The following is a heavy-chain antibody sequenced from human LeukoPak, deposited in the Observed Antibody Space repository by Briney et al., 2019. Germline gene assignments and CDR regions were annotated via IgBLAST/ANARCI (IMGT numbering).Heavy chain of an antibody. CDR2: IYYSGST. CDR1: GGSISSSSYY. J-gene: IGHJ4*02. V-gene: IGHV4-39*01. Sequence: PSETLSLTCTVSGGSISSSSYYWGWIRQPPGEGLEWIGSIYYSGSTYYNPSPKSRVTISVDTSKNQFSLKLSSVTAADTAVYYCARTSQPFDYWGQGTLVTVSS. D-gene: IGHD2-2*01. CDR3: ARTSQPFDY.